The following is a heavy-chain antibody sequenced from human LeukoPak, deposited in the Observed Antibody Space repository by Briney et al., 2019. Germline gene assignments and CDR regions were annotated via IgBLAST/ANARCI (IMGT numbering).Heavy chain of an antibody. CDR3: ARHPKIMTTVTPIYGMDV. J-gene: IGHJ6*02. CDR2: IYPGDSDT. Sequence: GESLKISCKGSGYSFTSYWIGWVRHMPGKGLEWMGMIYPGDSDTRYSPSFQGQVTISADKSISTAYLQWSSLKASDTAMYYCARHPKIMTTVTPIYGMDVWGQGTTVTVSS. CDR1: GYSFTSYW. V-gene: IGHV5-51*01. D-gene: IGHD4-17*01.